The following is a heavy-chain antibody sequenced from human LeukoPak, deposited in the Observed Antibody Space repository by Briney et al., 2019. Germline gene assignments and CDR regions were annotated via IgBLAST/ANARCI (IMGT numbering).Heavy chain of an antibody. CDR2: INHSGST. V-gene: IGHV4-34*01. J-gene: IGHJ4*01. CDR1: GGPFSDYY. CDR3: ARGEGARDGYNYAGPFYFDY. D-gene: IGHD5-24*01. Sequence: SETLSLTCAVYGGPFSDYYWSWIRQPPGKGLEWIGKINHSGSTNYSPSLKSRVTISIDMSKNQFSLKLNSMAAADTAVYYCARGEGARDGYNYAGPFYFDYWGHGTLVTVSS.